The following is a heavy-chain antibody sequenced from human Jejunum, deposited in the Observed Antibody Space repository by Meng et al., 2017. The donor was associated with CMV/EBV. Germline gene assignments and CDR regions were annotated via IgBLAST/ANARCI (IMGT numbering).Heavy chain of an antibody. Sequence: QVQLQEPGPGLVKPSETLSLTCTVSGGSINNYYWSWIRQSAGKGLEWIGRFYSSDTYNYHPSLNSRVTMSLDTSKNQFSLKLTSVTVADTATYYCARDPTPDGSDYWGRGTLVTVSS. CDR1: GGSINNYY. CDR3: ARDPTPDGSDY. V-gene: IGHV4-4*07. J-gene: IGHJ4*02. CDR2: FYSSDTY. D-gene: IGHD3-10*01.